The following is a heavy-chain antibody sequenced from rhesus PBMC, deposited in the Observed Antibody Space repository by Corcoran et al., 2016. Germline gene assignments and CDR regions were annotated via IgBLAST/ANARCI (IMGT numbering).Heavy chain of an antibody. J-gene: IGHJ1*01. V-gene: IGHV4-169*02. CDR1: GGSISSSY. CDR2: IYVCGSST. D-gene: IGHD1-44*02. Sequence: QLQLQESGPGLVKPSETLSVTCAVSGGSISSSYWGWIRQAPGKGLEWIGYIYVCGSSTNYNPSIKSRVTLSVGTAQNQLSLKLGYVTTADTAVYYCAREGGFWGQGALVTVSS. CDR3: AREGGF.